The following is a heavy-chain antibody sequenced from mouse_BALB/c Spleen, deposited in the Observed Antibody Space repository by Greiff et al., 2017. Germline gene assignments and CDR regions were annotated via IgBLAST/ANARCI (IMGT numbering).Heavy chain of an antibody. V-gene: IGHV1-77*01. CDR2: INPGSGNT. J-gene: IGHJ2*01. Sequence: QVQLQQSGAELARPGASVKLSCNASGYTFTDYYINWVNQRTGQGLEWIGEINPGSGNTYYNEKFKGKATLTADKSSSTAYMQLSSLTSEDSAVFFCATYDYDGYWGQGTTLTVSA. CDR3: ATYDYDGY. D-gene: IGHD2-4*01. CDR1: GYTFTDYY.